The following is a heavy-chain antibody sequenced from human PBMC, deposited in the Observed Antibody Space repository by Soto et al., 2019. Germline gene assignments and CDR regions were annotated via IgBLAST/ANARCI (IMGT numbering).Heavy chain of an antibody. CDR3: ASGQGSSWYRNYFDH. Sequence: PSETLSLTCAVYGGSFSGYYWSWIRQPPGKGLEWIGEINHSGSTNYNPSLKSRVTISVDTSKNQFSLKLSSVTAADTAVYYCASGQGSSWYRNYFDHWGQGTLVTVSS. CDR2: INHSGST. D-gene: IGHD6-13*01. J-gene: IGHJ4*02. CDR1: GGSFSGYY. V-gene: IGHV4-34*01.